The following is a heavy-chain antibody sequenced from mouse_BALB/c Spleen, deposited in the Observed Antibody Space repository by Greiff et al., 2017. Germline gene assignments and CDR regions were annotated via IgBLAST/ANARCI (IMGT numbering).Heavy chain of an antibody. V-gene: IGHV3-2*02. CDR2: ISYSGST. D-gene: IGHD2-3*01. CDR1: GYSITSDYA. CDR3: ARSDDGYRAWFAY. Sequence: EVQLQQSGPGLVKPSQSLSLTCTVTGYSITSDYAWNWIRQFPGNKLEWMGYISYSGSTSYNPSLKSRISITRDTSKNQFFLQLNSVTTEDTATYYCARSDDGYRAWFAYWGQGTLVTVSA. J-gene: IGHJ3*01.